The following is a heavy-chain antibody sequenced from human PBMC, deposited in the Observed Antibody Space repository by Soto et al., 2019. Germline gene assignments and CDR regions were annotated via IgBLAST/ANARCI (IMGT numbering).Heavy chain of an antibody. J-gene: IGHJ6*02. CDR3: VKDEGIEAMDV. CDR2: ITSSGSYV. CDR1: GLNLSRNT. Sequence: GTLRLSGVTSGLNLSRNTMNWVRQAPGKGLEWVASITSSGSYVYYADSVKGRFSASRDNAKKSLSLQMDSLRPDDTAIYFCVKDEGIEAMDVWGQGTTVTVSS. D-gene: IGHD3-3*02. V-gene: IGHV3-21*01.